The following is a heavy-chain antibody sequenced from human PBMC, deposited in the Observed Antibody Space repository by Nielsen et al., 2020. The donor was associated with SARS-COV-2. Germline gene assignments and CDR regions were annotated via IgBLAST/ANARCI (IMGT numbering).Heavy chain of an antibody. CDR2: ISSST. V-gene: IGHV3-23*01. CDR3: AKRSGYTSGWYGDY. CDR1: GFTFSDSY. J-gene: IGHJ4*02. D-gene: IGHD6-19*01. Sequence: GESLKISCAASGFTFSDSYMSWIRLAPGKGLEWVSAISSSTYYADSVKGRFTVSRDNSKNTLYLQMNSLRAEDTAVYYCAKRSGYTSGWYGDYWGQGTLVTVSS.